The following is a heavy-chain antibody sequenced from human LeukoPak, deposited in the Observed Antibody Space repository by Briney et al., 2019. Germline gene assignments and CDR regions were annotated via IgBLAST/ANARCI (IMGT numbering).Heavy chain of an antibody. CDR3: ARGPPQDFGSGSSWFDP. V-gene: IGHV1-8*01. J-gene: IGHJ5*02. CDR1: GYTFTSYD. D-gene: IGHD3-10*01. CDR2: MNPNSGNT. Sequence: ASVKVSCKASGYTFTSYDINWLRQATGQGLEWMGWMNPNSGNTAYAQKFRGRVTMTRNTSITTAYMELSSPTSEDTAVYYCARGPPQDFGSGSSWFDPWGQGALVTVSS.